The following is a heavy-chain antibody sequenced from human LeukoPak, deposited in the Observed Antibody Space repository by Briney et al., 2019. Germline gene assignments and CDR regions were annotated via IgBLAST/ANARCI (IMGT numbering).Heavy chain of an antibody. Sequence: TGGSLRLSCAASGFTFSSYGMHWVRQAPGKGLEWVALISYDGINKSYAGSMKGRFTISRDSSKNTLYLQMNSLRPEDTAVYYCAKQGRRGYSYAKSYYFDYWGQGTLVTVSS. V-gene: IGHV3-30*18. CDR2: ISYDGINK. D-gene: IGHD5-18*01. J-gene: IGHJ4*02. CDR1: GFTFSSYG. CDR3: AKQGRRGYSYAKSYYFDY.